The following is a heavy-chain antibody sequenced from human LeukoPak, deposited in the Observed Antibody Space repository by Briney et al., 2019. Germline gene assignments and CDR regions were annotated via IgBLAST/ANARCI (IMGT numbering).Heavy chain of an antibody. CDR1: GYSISSGYY. V-gene: IGHV4-38-2*01. J-gene: IGHJ3*02. CDR3: ARRRVVQRYNDAFDI. CDR2: IYHSGST. Sequence: PSETLSLTCAVSGYSISSGYYWGWIRQPPGKGLEWIGSIYHSGSTYYNPSLKSRVTISVDTSKNQFSLKLSSVTAADTAVYYCARRRVVQRYNDAFDIWGQGTMVTVSS. D-gene: IGHD3-22*01.